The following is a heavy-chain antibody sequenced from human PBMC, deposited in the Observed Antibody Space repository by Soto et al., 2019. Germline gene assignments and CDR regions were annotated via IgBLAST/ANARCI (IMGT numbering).Heavy chain of an antibody. CDR1: GFTFSSYG. CDR3: AKDLDYYDSSGYYYDGMDV. J-gene: IGHJ6*02. V-gene: IGHV3-30*18. D-gene: IGHD3-22*01. CDR2: ISYDGSNK. Sequence: SLRLSCAASGFTFSSYGMHWVRQAPGKGLEWVAVISYDGSNKYYADSVKGRFTISRDNSKNTLYLQMNSLRAEDTAVYYCAKDLDYYDSSGYYYDGMDVWGQGTTVTVSS.